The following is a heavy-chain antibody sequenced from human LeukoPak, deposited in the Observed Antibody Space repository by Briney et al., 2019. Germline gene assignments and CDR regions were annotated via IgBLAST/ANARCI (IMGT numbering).Heavy chain of an antibody. CDR1: GGVISIYG. CDR3: ARLSRIASAGDYDYHSLDV. Sequence: PSETLSLTCTVSGGVISIYGWSWFRQPPGKGLEGIGGVYYSGSTDYNPSLKSRVTISTDTSNNQVSLKLNSVTAADTAVYYCARLSRIASAGDYDYHSLDVWGQGATVTVSS. J-gene: IGHJ6*02. D-gene: IGHD6-13*01. V-gene: IGHV4-59*13. CDR2: VYYSGST.